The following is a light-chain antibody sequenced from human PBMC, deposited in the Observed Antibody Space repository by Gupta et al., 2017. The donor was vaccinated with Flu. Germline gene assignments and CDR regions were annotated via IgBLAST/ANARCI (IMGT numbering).Light chain of an antibody. J-gene: IGKJ5*01. CDR1: QSISIY. CDR3: QQSDSTPAT. CDR2: AAS. Sequence: IHVTHSLSSLSASVGDRVTITCRASQSISIYLNWYQPKPGKVPKLLIYAASSLQSGVPSRFSGSGSGTNFTLTISSLQPEDFATYYCQQSDSTPATFGQGTRVEDK. V-gene: IGKV1-39*01.